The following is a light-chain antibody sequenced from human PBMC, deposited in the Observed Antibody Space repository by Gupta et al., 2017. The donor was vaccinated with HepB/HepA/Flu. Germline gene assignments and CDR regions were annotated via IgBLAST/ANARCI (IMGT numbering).Light chain of an antibody. CDR2: DVS. Sequence: SALTQPASVSGSPGQSITISCTGTSSDVGGYNYVSWYQQHPGKAPKLMIYDVSNRPSGVSNRFSGSKSGNTASLTISGRKDEDEADYYCSSDTSSSPVVFGGGTKLTVL. V-gene: IGLV2-14*01. CDR1: SSDVGGYNY. J-gene: IGLJ2*01. CDR3: SSDTSSSPVV.